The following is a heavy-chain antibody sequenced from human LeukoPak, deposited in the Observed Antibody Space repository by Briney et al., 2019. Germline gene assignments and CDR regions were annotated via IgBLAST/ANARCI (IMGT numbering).Heavy chain of an antibody. CDR3: AKRGVVIRVFLVGFHKEAYYFDS. Sequence: QAGGSLRLSCAVSGITLSNYGMSWVRQAPGKGLGRVAGISGSGGRTNYADSVKGRFTISRDNPKNTLYLQMNSLSAEDTAVYFCAKRGVVIRVFLVGFHKEAYYFDSWGQGALVTVSS. J-gene: IGHJ4*02. CDR1: GITLSNYG. D-gene: IGHD3-10*01. CDR2: ISGSGGRT. V-gene: IGHV3-23*01.